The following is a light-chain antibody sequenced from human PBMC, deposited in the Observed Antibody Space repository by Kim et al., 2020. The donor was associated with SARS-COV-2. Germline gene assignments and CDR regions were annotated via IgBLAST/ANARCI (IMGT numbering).Light chain of an antibody. CDR3: QQYNNWPQT. Sequence: VSPGERATLSGRARQSVSSNLAWYQQRPGQPPRLLIYGTSTRATGIPARFSGSGSGTEFTLTISSLQSEDSALYYCQQYNNWPQTFGQGTKVDIK. J-gene: IGKJ1*01. CDR2: GTS. V-gene: IGKV3-15*01. CDR1: QSVSSN.